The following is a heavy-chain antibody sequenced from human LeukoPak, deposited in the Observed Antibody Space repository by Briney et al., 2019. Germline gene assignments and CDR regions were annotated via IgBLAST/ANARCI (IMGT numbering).Heavy chain of an antibody. CDR3: ARAGQQLAPGDSYFDL. Sequence: GASVKVSCKASGYTFTTYGISWVRQAPGQGLEWMGWISAYNGNTNYAQKLQGRVTMTTDTSTSTAYMELRSLRSDDTAVYYCARAGQQLAPGDSYFDLWGRGTLVTVSS. J-gene: IGHJ2*01. D-gene: IGHD6-13*01. CDR1: GYTFTTYG. V-gene: IGHV1-18*01. CDR2: ISAYNGNT.